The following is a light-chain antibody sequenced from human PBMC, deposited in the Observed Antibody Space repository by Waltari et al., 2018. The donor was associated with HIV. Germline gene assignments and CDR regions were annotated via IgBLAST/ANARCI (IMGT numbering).Light chain of an antibody. J-gene: IGKJ1*01. CDR2: GAS. V-gene: IGKV3-20*01. CDR1: QTISSTY. CDR3: QQYIGSPRT. Sequence: EIALTQSPGTLSLSPGERATLSCRASQTISSTYLAWYQQKPGQAPRLLIYGASSRATGIQDRFSGSGSGTDFTLTISSLEPEDCAVYYCQQYIGSPRTFGQGTKVELK.